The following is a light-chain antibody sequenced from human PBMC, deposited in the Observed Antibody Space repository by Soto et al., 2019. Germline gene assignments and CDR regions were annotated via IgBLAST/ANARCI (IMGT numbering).Light chain of an antibody. CDR2: GAS. Sequence: ILRTQSPATLSLSPGGRATLSCRASQSISDTLAWYQQKPGQAPRLLSSGASSRATGIPDRFSGSGSGTDFTLTISRLEPEDFAVYYCQQYGSSPLTFGGGTKVDIK. CDR3: QQYGSSPLT. CDR1: QSISDT. J-gene: IGKJ4*01. V-gene: IGKV3-20*01.